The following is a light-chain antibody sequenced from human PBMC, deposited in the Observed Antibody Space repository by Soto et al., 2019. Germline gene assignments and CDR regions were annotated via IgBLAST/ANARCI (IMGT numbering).Light chain of an antibody. CDR1: ESVSSN. V-gene: IGKV3-15*01. CDR3: QQHMKLPLT. Sequence: EIVMTQSPATLSVSPGEGVTLSCRASESVSSNLAWYQQKAGQSPRLLIYGASTRATGTPARFSGSGSGTDFTLSISSLQSKDFAVYYGQQHMKLPLTFGGGTEVEIK. CDR2: GAS. J-gene: IGKJ4*01.